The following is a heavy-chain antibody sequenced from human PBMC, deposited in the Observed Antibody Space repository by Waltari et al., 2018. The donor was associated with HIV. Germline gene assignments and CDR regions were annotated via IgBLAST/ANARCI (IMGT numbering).Heavy chain of an antibody. J-gene: IGHJ6*02. Sequence: QVLMVQSGAEVKKPGASVKVSCQSSGYTSRTYEINCVRKATGQGLEWMGWMNPNSGNTGYAQKFQGRVNMTRNSSIRTAYMELSSLRSDDTAVYYCSRGLHCTATSCLLYHGMDVWGQGTAVSVSS. D-gene: IGHD2-2*01. CDR1: GYTSRTYE. CDR2: MNPNSGNT. V-gene: IGHV1-8*02. CDR3: SRGLHCTATSCLLYHGMDV.